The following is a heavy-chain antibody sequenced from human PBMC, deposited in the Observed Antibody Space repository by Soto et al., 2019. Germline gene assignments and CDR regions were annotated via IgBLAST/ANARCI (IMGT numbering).Heavy chain of an antibody. CDR1: EFTFSSYE. D-gene: IGHD3-10*01. CDR2: ISSSGYTV. Sequence: PGGSLRLSCAASEFTFSSYEMHWVRQAPGKGLEWVSYISSSGYTVYFADSVKGRFTISRDNAKNLLYLQMNSLRAEDTAVYYCARVPYYSGSRYYDYWGQGTLVTVSS. J-gene: IGHJ4*02. CDR3: ARVPYYSGSRYYDY. V-gene: IGHV3-48*03.